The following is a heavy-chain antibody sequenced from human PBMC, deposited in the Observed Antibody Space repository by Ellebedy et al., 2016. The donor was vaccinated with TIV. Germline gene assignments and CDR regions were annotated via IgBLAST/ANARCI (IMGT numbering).Heavy chain of an antibody. V-gene: IGHV1-46*01. Sequence: ASVKVSXXSSGYTFTRYYIHWVRQAPGQGLEWMGIINPSGGSTNYAQKFQGRVTMTRDTSTRTVYLEVTSLKSEDTAVYYCARDGAPLPPIGDNGNWFDPWGQGTLITVSS. CDR1: GYTFTRYY. CDR3: ARDGAPLPPIGDNGNWFDP. D-gene: IGHD4-17*01. J-gene: IGHJ5*02. CDR2: INPSGGST.